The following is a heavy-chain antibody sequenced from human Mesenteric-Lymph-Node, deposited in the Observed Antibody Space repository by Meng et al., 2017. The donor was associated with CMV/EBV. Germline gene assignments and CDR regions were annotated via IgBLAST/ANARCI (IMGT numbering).Heavy chain of an antibody. J-gene: IGHJ4*02. V-gene: IGHV1-69*06. CDR3: ATPIRYYASWGGYPPFDF. D-gene: IGHD3-3*01. CDR2: IITVDGTT. Sequence: SVKVSCKASGGTFNNYAMSWVRQAPGQGLEWMGGIITVDGTTKYAENFRDRVTITADKSTTTAYMELSSLRSEDTALYYCATPIRYYASWGGYPPFDFWGQGTLVTVSS. CDR1: GGTFNNYA.